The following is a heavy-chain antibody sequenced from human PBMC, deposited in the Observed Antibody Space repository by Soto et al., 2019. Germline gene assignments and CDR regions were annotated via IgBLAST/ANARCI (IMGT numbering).Heavy chain of an antibody. V-gene: IGHV4-30-4*01. CDR3: ARREILAHIDY. CDR1: GGSISSGDYY. J-gene: IGHJ4*02. CDR2: IYYSGST. Sequence: SETLSLTCTVSGGSISSGDYYWSWIRQPPGKGLEWIGYIYYSGSTYYNPSLKSRVTISVDTSKNQFSLKLSSVTAADTAVYYCARREILAHIDYWGQGTLVTVSS.